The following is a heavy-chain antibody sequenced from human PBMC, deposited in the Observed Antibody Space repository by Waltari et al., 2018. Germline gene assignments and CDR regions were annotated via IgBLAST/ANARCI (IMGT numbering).Heavy chain of an antibody. V-gene: IGHV4-31*03. Sequence: QVQLQESGPGLVKPSQTLTRTAPVPGGSIRSGAYSWTWIRLGPGKGLEWIGSLRDSGDTDYNPSLKSRIHMSVDSSRNQFALKVTSVTAADTAIYFCAREGSMIRRAAYFDYWGQGILVTVSS. D-gene: IGHD3-22*01. CDR2: LRDSGDT. CDR3: AREGSMIRRAAYFDY. CDR1: GGSIRSGAYS. J-gene: IGHJ4*02.